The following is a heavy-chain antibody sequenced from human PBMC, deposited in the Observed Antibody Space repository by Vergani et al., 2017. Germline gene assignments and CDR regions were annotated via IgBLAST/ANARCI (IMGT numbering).Heavy chain of an antibody. CDR1: GFTFSSYA. V-gene: IGHV3-30-3*01. CDR3: ARSLAPDYYYYYMDV. CDR2: ISYDGSNK. Sequence: QVQLVESGGGVVQPGRSLRLSCAASGFTFSSYAMHWVRQAPGKGLGWVAVISYDGSNKYYADSVKGRFTISRDNSKNTLYLQMNSLRAEDTAVYYCARSLAPDYYYYYMDVWGKGTTVTVSS. D-gene: IGHD1-14*01. J-gene: IGHJ6*03.